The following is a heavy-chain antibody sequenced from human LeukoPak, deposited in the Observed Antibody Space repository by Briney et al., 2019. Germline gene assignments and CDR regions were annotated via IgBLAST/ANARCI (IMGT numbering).Heavy chain of an antibody. CDR2: IYYSGST. CDR3: AAYYDFWSGYLDAFDN. Sequence: SETLSLTCTVSGGSISSYYWSWIRQPPGKGLEWIGYIYYSGSTNYNPSLKSRVTISVDTSKNQFSLKLSSVTAADTAVYYCAAYYDFWSGYLDAFDNWGQGTMVTVSS. CDR1: GGSISSYY. J-gene: IGHJ3*02. V-gene: IGHV4-59*01. D-gene: IGHD3-3*01.